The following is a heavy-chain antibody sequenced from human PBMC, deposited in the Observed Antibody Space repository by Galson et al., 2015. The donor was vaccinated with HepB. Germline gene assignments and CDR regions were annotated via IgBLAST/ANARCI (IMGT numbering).Heavy chain of an antibody. D-gene: IGHD6-25*01. V-gene: IGHV3-74*01. Sequence: SLRLSYAASGFTFRTSWMHWGRQVPGEGLVWVARINSDGSSSSYADSVKGRFTISRDHAKNTLYRQMNYLRAEDTAVYYCARRDAAPDVWGQGTTVTVSS. CDR1: GFTFRTSW. CDR2: INSDGSSS. J-gene: IGHJ6*02. CDR3: ARRDAAPDV.